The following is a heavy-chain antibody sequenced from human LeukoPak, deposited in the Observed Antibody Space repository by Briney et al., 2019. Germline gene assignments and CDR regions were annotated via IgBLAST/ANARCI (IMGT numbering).Heavy chain of an antibody. J-gene: IGHJ4*02. D-gene: IGHD7-27*01. CDR2: INHSGST. CDR3: ARGIPPRHWGLDY. Sequence: PSETLSLTCAVYGGSFSGYYWSWIRQPPGKGLEWIGEINHSGSTNYNPSLKSRVTISVDTSKNQFSPKLSSVTAADTAVYYCARGIPPRHWGLDYWGQGTLVTVSS. CDR1: GGSFSGYY. V-gene: IGHV4-34*01.